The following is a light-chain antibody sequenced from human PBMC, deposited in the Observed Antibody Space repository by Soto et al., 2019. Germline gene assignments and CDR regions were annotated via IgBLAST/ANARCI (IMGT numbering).Light chain of an antibody. CDR2: AAS. CDR1: QSISSY. J-gene: IGKJ2*01. CDR3: QQSYSTPYT. V-gene: IGKV1-39*01. Sequence: DIQMTQSPSSLSASVGDRATITCRASQSISSYLTWYQHKPGKAPKLLIYAASSMASGVPSRFSGSGSGTDFTLTISSLQPEDFATYYCQQSYSTPYTFGQGTKLEIK.